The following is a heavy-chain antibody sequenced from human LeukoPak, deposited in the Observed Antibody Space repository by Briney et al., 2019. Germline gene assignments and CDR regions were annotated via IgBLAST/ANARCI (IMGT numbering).Heavy chain of an antibody. Sequence: GASVKVSCKASGYTFTGYYMHWVRQAPGQGLEWMGWINPNSGGTNYAQKFQGRVTMTRDTSISTAYMELSRLRSDDTAVYYCARVPYSSSWPGVYYFDYWGQGTLVTVSS. CDR2: INPNSGGT. J-gene: IGHJ4*02. D-gene: IGHD6-13*01. CDR3: ARVPYSSSWPGVYYFDY. V-gene: IGHV1-2*02. CDR1: GYTFTGYY.